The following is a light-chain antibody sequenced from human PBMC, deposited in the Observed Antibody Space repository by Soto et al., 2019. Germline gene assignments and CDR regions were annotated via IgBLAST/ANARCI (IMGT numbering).Light chain of an antibody. V-gene: IGKV1-39*01. CDR2: AAI. J-gene: IGKJ2*01. CDR1: QNILTY. CDR3: QQSYSAPLT. Sequence: DIQMTQSPSSLSASVGDRVTITCRASQNILTYLNWYQQRPGKAPKFLNYAAISVQYGVPSRFSGSESGTEFNLTINSLQPEDSAIYYCQQSYSAPLTFGQGTNLEIK.